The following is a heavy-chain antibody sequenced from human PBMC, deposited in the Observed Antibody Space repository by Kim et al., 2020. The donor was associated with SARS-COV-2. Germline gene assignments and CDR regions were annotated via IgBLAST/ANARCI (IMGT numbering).Heavy chain of an antibody. CDR3: AGYSWRSLTSNWFDP. Sequence: GESLKISCEGSGYSFFGYWIGWVRQMPGKGLEWMGIIYPDDSSTIYSPSFQGQVTLSADKSISTAYLQWSSLRASDSAIYYCAGYSWRSLTSNWFDPCGQGAPVTVSS. J-gene: IGHJ5*02. D-gene: IGHD2-15*01. CDR1: GYSFFGYW. V-gene: IGHV5-51*01. CDR2: IYPDDSST.